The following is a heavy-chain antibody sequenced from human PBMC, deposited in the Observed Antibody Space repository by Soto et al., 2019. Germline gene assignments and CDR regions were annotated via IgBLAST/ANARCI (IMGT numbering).Heavy chain of an antibody. CDR2: IKQDGSEK. J-gene: IGHJ4*02. CDR3: ARDREYYGSGSNFDY. CDR1: GFTFSSYW. V-gene: IGHV3-7*03. D-gene: IGHD3-10*01. Sequence: EVQLVESGGGLVQPGGSLRLSCAASGFTFSSYWMSWVRQAPGKGLEWVANIKQDGSEKYYVDSVKGRFTISRDNAKNSLYLQMNSLRAEDTAVYYCARDREYYGSGSNFDYWGQGTLVTVSS.